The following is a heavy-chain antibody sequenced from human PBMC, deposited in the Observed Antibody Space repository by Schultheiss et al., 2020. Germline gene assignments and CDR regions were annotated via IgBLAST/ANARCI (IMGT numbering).Heavy chain of an antibody. CDR1: GFTFSSYG. CDR3: ARGVGGNYYYYGMDV. V-gene: IGHV3-33*08. CDR2: IWYDGSNK. Sequence: GGSLRLSCAASGFTFSSYGMHWVRQAPGKGLEWVAVIWYDGSNKYYADSVKGRFTISRDNAKNTLYLQMNSLRAEDTAVYYCARGVGGNYYYYGMDVWGQGTTVNVSS. D-gene: IGHD3-16*01. J-gene: IGHJ6*02.